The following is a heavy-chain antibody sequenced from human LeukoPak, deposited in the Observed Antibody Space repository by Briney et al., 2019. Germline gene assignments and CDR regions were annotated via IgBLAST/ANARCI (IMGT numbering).Heavy chain of an antibody. CDR1: GFTFSSYS. CDR2: IRRSSSYI. CDR3: ARDWAFRDILTGYWFYYFDY. V-gene: IGHV3-21*01. Sequence: GGSLRLSCAASGFTFSSYSMNWVRQAPGKGLEWASSIRRSSSYIYYADSVKGRFTISRDNAKNSLYLQMNSLRAEDTAVYYCARDWAFRDILTGYWFYYFDYWGQGTLVTVSS. D-gene: IGHD3-9*01. J-gene: IGHJ4*02.